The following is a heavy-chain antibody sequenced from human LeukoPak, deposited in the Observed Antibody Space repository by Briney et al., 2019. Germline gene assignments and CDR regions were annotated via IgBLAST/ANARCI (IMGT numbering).Heavy chain of an antibody. V-gene: IGHV3-7*01. J-gene: IGHJ4*02. Sequence: GGSLRLSCAASRFTLSNYWMSWVRQAPGKGLEWVANIKQDGSETYYVDSVKGRFTISRDNAKNSLSLQMNSLRAEDTAVYYCARQRASGCLDYWGQGTLVTVPS. CDR2: IKQDGSET. CDR1: RFTLSNYW. D-gene: IGHD6-19*01. CDR3: ARQRASGCLDY.